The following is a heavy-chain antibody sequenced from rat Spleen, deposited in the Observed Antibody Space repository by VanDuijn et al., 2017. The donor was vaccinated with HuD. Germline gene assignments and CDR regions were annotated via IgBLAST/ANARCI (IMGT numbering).Heavy chain of an antibody. Sequence: EVQLVESDGGLVQPGRSLKLSCAASGFTFSNYGMAWVRQAPKKGLEWVASITNTGGSTYYPDSVKGRFTISRDNAKSTLYLQMDSLRSEDTATYYCARHYYSFDYWGQGVLVTVSS. V-gene: IGHV5-29*01. CDR3: ARHYYSFDY. CDR2: ITNTGGST. D-gene: IGHD1-2*01. CDR1: GFTFSNYG. J-gene: IGHJ2*01.